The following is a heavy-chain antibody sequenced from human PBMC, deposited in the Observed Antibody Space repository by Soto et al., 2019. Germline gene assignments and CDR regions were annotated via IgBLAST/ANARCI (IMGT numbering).Heavy chain of an antibody. Sequence: GASVTVSCQASGYTYTSYYRHWVRQAPGQGLEWMGIINPSGGSTSYAQKFQGRVTMTRDTSTSTVYMELSSLRSEDTAVYYCARVGENVGRYYYGSGSYYQPFDYWGQGTLVTVSS. CDR1: GYTYTSYY. J-gene: IGHJ4*02. D-gene: IGHD3-10*01. CDR3: ARVGENVGRYYYGSGSYYQPFDY. V-gene: IGHV1-46*03. CDR2: INPSGGST.